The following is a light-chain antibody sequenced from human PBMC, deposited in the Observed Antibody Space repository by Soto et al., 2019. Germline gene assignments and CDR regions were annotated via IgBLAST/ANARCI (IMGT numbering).Light chain of an antibody. Sequence: DIQMTQSPSTLSASVGDRVTITCRASQTITRWMAWYQQKPGKAPKLLMYGASTRATGIPARFSGSGSGTEFTLTISSLQSEDFAVYYCQQYHKWPPFTFGGGTKVDIK. J-gene: IGKJ4*01. CDR1: QTITRW. CDR3: QQYHKWPPFT. V-gene: IGKV1-5*01. CDR2: GAS.